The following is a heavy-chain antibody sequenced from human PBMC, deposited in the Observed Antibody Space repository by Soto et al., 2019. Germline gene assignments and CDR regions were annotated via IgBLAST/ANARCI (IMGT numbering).Heavy chain of an antibody. CDR2: INSDGSRR. Sequence: EVQLVESGGGLVQPGGSLRLSCAASGFTFSNYWMFWVRQAPGKGLVWVSRINSDGSRRDYTDSVKGRFTISRDNARNTLYLKMSSLRAEDTAVYYCARGPGDYSFDYWGQGTLVTVSS. D-gene: IGHD4-17*01. J-gene: IGHJ4*02. CDR3: ARGPGDYSFDY. CDR1: GFTFSNYW. V-gene: IGHV3-74*01.